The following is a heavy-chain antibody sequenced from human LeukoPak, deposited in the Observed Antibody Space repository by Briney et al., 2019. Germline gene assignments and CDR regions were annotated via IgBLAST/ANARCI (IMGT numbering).Heavy chain of an antibody. D-gene: IGHD2-15*01. J-gene: IGHJ5*02. CDR1: GGSISSSSYY. CDR3: ARGRAGGGSRRGNFNWFDP. CDR2: IYYSGST. Sequence: PSETLSLTCTVSGGSISSSSYYWGWIRQPPGKGLEWIGSIYYSGSTYYNPSLKSRVTISVDTSKNQFSLKLSSVTAADTAVYYCARGRAGGGSRRGNFNWFDPWGQGTLVTVSS. V-gene: IGHV4-39*07.